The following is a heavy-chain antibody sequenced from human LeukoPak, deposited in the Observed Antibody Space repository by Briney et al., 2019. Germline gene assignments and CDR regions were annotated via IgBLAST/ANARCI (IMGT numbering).Heavy chain of an antibody. Sequence: GSLRLSCAASGFTFSSYAMSWVRQPPGKGLEWIGEINHSGSTNYNPSLKSRVTISVDTSKNQFSLKLSSVTAADTAVYYCARARSGWYYFDYWGQGTLVTVSS. D-gene: IGHD6-19*01. CDR2: INHSGST. J-gene: IGHJ4*02. V-gene: IGHV4-34*01. CDR3: ARARSGWYYFDY. CDR1: GFTFSSYA.